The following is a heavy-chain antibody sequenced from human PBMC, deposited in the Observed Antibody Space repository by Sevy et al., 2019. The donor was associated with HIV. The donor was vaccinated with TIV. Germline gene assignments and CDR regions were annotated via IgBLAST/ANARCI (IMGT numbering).Heavy chain of an antibody. V-gene: IGHV3-30*04. J-gene: IGHJ4*02. Sequence: GGSLRLSCAASGFTFSDYAIHWVRQAPGKGLEWLAVISYHGRNQFYADSVRGRFTISRDDSKNTVYLQMNSLRPDDTAVYYCATKQFVLPFDYWGQRTLVTVSS. D-gene: IGHD6-6*01. CDR1: GFTFSDYA. CDR2: ISYHGRNQ. CDR3: ATKQFVLPFDY.